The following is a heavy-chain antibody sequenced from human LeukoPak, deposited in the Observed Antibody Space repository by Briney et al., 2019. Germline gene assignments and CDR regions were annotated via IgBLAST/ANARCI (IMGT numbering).Heavy chain of an antibody. Sequence: ASVKVSCKASGYTFTSYGISWVRQAPGQGLEWMGWISAYNGDTNYAQKLQGRVTMTTDTSTSTAYMELRSLRSDDTAAYYCARDRVAGTVDYWGQGTLVTVSS. CDR1: GYTFTSYG. CDR2: ISAYNGDT. V-gene: IGHV1-18*01. CDR3: ARDRVAGTVDY. J-gene: IGHJ4*02. D-gene: IGHD6-19*01.